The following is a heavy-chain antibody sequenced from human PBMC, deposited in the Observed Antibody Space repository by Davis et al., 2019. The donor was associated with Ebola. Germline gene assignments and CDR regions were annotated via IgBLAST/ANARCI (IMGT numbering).Heavy chain of an antibody. Sequence: SETLSLTCTVSGGSISSYYWSWIRQPPGKGLEWIGYIYYSGSTNYNPSLKSRVTILVDTSKNQFSLKLSSVTAADTAVYYCARVDTAMAFDYWGQGTLVTVSS. CDR2: IYYSGST. CDR3: ARVDTAMAFDY. J-gene: IGHJ4*02. D-gene: IGHD5-18*01. CDR1: GGSISSYY. V-gene: IGHV4-59*01.